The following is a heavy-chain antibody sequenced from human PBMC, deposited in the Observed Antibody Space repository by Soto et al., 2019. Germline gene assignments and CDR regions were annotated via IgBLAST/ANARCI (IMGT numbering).Heavy chain of an antibody. J-gene: IGHJ4*02. D-gene: IGHD4-17*01. CDR2: IYYSGST. CDR1: GGSISSSSYY. V-gene: IGHV4-39*01. CDR3: ARHRMTTVTNYFDY. Sequence: PSESLSLTCTVSGGSISSSSYYWGWIRQPPGKGLEWIGSIYYSGSTYYNPSLKSRVTISVDTSKNQSSLKLSSVTAADTAVYYCARHRMTTVTNYFDYWGQGTLVTVSS.